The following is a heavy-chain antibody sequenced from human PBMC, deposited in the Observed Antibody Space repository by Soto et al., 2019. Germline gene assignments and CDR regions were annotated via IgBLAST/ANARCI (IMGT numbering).Heavy chain of an antibody. CDR3: ARPADYVSGFSQ. V-gene: IGHV1-69*06. J-gene: IGHJ4*02. CDR2: IIPVFGTP. D-gene: IGHD3-16*01. CDR1: GGTFTTST. Sequence: QVQLVQSGAEVKKPGSSVPVSCQTSGGTFTTSTISWVRQAPGQGLEWMGGIIPVFGTPSYAQKFQGRVTMIADKSSSTAYMELRNLRSEDTAMYYCARPADYVSGFSQWGQGTLVTVSS.